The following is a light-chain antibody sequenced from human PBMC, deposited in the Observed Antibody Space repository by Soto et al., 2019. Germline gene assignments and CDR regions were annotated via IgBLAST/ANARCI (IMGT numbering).Light chain of an antibody. CDR1: QSISSR. V-gene: IGKV1-39*01. CDR2: AAS. Sequence: DIQMTQSPSNLSASVGDRVTIPCRASQSISSRLAWYQQKPGKAPKLLIYAASSLQSGVPSRFSGSGSGTDFTLTISSLQPEDFATYYCQQSYSTLITFGQGTRLEIK. CDR3: QQSYSTLIT. J-gene: IGKJ5*01.